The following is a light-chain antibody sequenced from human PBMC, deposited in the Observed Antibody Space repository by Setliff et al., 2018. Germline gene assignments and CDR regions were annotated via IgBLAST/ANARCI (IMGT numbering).Light chain of an antibody. CDR1: SSNIGSIS. CDR2: GNS. V-gene: IGLV1-44*01. J-gene: IGLJ1*01. Sequence: QSVLTQPPSASGTPGQRVTISCSGTSSNIGSISVNWYQHLPGTAPKLLIYGNSQRPSGVPDRFSGSKSGTSASLAITGLQSEDEADYYCASWDVSLKGHVFGTGTKVTV. CDR3: ASWDVSLKGHV.